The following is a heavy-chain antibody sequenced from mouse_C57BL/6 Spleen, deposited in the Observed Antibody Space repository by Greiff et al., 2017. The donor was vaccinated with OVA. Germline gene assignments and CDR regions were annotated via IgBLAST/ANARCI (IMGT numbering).Heavy chain of an antibody. CDR2: IHPNSGST. J-gene: IGHJ2*01. Sequence: VQLQQPGAELVKPGASVTLSCKASGYTFTSYWMHWVKQRPGQGLEWIGMIHPNSGSTNYTEKFKSKATLTVDKSSSTAYMQLSSLTSEDSAVYYCAREDYYGSSYAYWGQGTTLTVSS. D-gene: IGHD1-1*01. V-gene: IGHV1-64*01. CDR3: AREDYYGSSYAY. CDR1: GYTFTSYW.